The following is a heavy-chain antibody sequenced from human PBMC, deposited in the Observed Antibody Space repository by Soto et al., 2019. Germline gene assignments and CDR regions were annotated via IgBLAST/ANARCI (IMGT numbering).Heavy chain of an antibody. V-gene: IGHV3-23*01. CDR1: GFTFRSYA. CDR2: ISGSGGST. Sequence: EVQLLESGGGLVQPGGSLRLSCAASGFTFRSYAMRRVRQAPEKGLEWVSAISGSGGSTYYADSVKGRFTISRDNSKNTLYLQMNSLRAEDTAVYYCAKNTAAPYSWYFDLWGRGTLVTVSS. CDR3: AKNTAAPYSWYFDL. J-gene: IGHJ2*01. D-gene: IGHD6-13*01.